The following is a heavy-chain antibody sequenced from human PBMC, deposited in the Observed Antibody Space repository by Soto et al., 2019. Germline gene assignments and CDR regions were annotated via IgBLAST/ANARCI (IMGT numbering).Heavy chain of an antibody. CDR3: ARGRSRYYGMAV. J-gene: IGHJ6*02. V-gene: IGHV4-34*01. Sequence: SETLSLTCAVYGGSFSGYYWSWIRQPPGKGLEWIGEINHSGSTNYNPSLKSRVTISVDTSKNQFSLKLSSVTAADTAVYYCARGRSRYYGMAVWGQGTTVTVSS. CDR1: GGSFSGYY. CDR2: INHSGST.